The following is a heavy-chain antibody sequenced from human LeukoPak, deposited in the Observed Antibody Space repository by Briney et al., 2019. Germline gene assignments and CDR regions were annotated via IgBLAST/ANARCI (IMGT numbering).Heavy chain of an antibody. CDR3: ARGATGTTALVDY. CDR2: ISSSSSYT. D-gene: IGHD1-1*01. CDR1: GFTFSDYY. V-gene: IGHV3-11*06. J-gene: IGHJ4*02. Sequence: PGGSLRLSCAASGFTFSDYYMSWIRQAPGKGLEWVSYISSSSSYTNYADSVKGRFTISRDNAKNSLYLQMNSLRAEDTAVYYCARGATGTTALVDYWGQGTLVTVSS.